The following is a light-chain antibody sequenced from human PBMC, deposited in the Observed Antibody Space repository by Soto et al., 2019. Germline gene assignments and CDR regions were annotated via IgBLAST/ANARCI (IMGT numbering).Light chain of an antibody. CDR1: HSDIGGYNY. J-gene: IGLJ2*01. CDR2: EVS. Sequence: QSALPQPASVSGSPGQSITISCTGSHSDIGGYNYVSWYQHHPGKAPKLMIYEVSNRPSGVSNRFSGSKSGTTASLTISGLQAEDEADYYCSSYTSSNTLVFGGGTKLTVL. CDR3: SSYTSSNTLV. V-gene: IGLV2-14*01.